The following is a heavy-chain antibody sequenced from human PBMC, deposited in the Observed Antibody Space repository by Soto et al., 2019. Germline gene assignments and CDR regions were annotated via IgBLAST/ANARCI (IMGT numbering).Heavy chain of an antibody. J-gene: IGHJ3*02. Sequence: PSETLSLTCSVAGGSIRSYYWSGIRQPPGKGLEWIGYFYYSGNTNYNPSLKSRVTISVDTSKNQFSLNLNSVTAADTAVYYCARVNYGDYVDAFDIWGQGTMVT. CDR2: FYYSGNT. V-gene: IGHV4-59*01. CDR1: GGSIRSYY. D-gene: IGHD4-17*01. CDR3: ARVNYGDYVDAFDI.